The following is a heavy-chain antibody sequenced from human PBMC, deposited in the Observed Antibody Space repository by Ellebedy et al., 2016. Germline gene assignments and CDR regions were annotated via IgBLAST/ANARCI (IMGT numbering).Heavy chain of an antibody. CDR3: RGSGYYYVDYFDY. CDR2: IDYSGST. CDR1: GGSISSRSYY. Sequence: SETLSLXXTVSGGSISSRSYYWGWIRQPPGKGLEWIASIDYSGSTYYNPSLKSRVTISVDTSKNQFSLKLSSVTAADTAVYYCRGSGYYYVDYFDYWGQGTLVTVSS. J-gene: IGHJ4*02. D-gene: IGHD3-22*01. V-gene: IGHV4-39*07.